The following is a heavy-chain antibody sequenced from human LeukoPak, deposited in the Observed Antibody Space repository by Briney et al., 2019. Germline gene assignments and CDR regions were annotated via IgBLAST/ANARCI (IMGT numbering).Heavy chain of an antibody. J-gene: IGHJ4*02. V-gene: IGHV4-39*01. Sequence: SETLSLTCTVSGGSISSSSYYWGWIRQPPGTGLEWIGSIYYSGSTYYNPSLKSRVTISVDTSKNQFSLKLSSVTAADTAVYYCARQGSGGAYDFWSGYYRGTFDYWGQGTLVTVSS. D-gene: IGHD3-3*01. CDR2: IYYSGST. CDR1: GGSISSSSYY. CDR3: ARQGSGGAYDFWSGYYRGTFDY.